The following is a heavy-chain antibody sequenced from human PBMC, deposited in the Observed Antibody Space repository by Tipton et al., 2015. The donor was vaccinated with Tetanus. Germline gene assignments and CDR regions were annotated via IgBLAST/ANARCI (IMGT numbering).Heavy chain of an antibody. CDR3: ARDGMRFVPAAIGWFDP. CDR2: ISAHNGNT. Sequence: QVQLVQSGAEVKKPGASVKVSCKASGYTFTSYGISWVRQAPGQVLEWMGRISAHNGNTNYAQKLQGRVTMTTDTSTSTAYMELRSLRSDDTAVYYCARDGMRFVPAAIGWFDPWGQGTLVTVSS. D-gene: IGHD2-2*02. V-gene: IGHV1-18*04. CDR1: GYTFTSYG. J-gene: IGHJ5*02.